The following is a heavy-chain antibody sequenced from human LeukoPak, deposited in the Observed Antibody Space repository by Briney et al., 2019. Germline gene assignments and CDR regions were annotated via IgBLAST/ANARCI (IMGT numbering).Heavy chain of an antibody. V-gene: IGHV1-46*01. D-gene: IGHD2-21*01. CDR2: INPSGGST. CDR1: GYTFTSYY. Sequence: ASVKVSCKASGYTFTSYYMHWVRQAPGQGLEWMGIINPSGGSTSYAQKLQGRVTMTTDTSTSTVYMELRSLRSEDTAVYYCARTYCGGDCPIDYWGQGTLVTVSS. J-gene: IGHJ4*02. CDR3: ARTYCGGDCPIDY.